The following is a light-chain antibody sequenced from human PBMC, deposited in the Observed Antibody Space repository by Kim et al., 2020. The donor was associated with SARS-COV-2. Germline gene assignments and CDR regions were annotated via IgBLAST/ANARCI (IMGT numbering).Light chain of an antibody. Sequence: GQSITITGNRTSSDVGGYNYGSWYQQHPGNDPKLISYDDSNPPSAVSNRCSGSKSGDTAALTSSELQDEDEDYYYCNAYTSSSTRVFGGGTQVTVL. CDR1: SSDVGGYNY. V-gene: IGLV2-14*03. J-gene: IGLJ7*01. CDR2: DDS. CDR3: NAYTSSSTRV.